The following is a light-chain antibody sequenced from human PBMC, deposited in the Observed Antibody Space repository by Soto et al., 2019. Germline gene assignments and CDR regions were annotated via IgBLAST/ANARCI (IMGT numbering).Light chain of an antibody. CDR3: QQRSNWPPVT. CDR1: QSVSSY. V-gene: IGKV3-11*01. J-gene: IGKJ4*01. CDR2: DAS. Sequence: EIVLTQSPATLSLSPGERATLSCRASQSVSSYLAWYQQKPGQAPRLLIFDASNRATGIPARFSGSGSGTEFTPTISSLQPEDFAMYYCQQRSNWPPVTFGGGTKVEIK.